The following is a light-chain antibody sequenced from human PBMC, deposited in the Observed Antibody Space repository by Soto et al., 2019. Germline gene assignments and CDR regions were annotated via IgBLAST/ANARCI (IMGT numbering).Light chain of an antibody. J-gene: IGKJ4*01. V-gene: IGKV3-15*01. CDR2: DAS. CDR3: QQYNSWPPLT. CDR1: RSVNQY. Sequence: EVVMTQSPATLSVSPGERATLSCRASRSVNQYLAWYQQRPGQAPRLLICDASTRAAGVAARFSGSGSGTDFTLTISSLQSEDVAVYYCQQYNSWPPLTFGGGTKVEI.